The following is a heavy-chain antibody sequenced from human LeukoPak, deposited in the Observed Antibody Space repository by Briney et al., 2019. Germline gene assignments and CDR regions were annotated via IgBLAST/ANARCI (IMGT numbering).Heavy chain of an antibody. D-gene: IGHD6-13*01. J-gene: IGHJ4*02. CDR3: ARLSRAAAGR. CDR2: ISSSSSYI. Sequence: PGGSLGLSCAASGFTFSSYSMNWVRQAPGKGLEWVSSISSSSSYIYYADSVKGRFTISRDNAKNSLYLQMNSLRAEDTAVYYCARLSRAAAGRWGQGTLVTVSS. CDR1: GFTFSSYS. V-gene: IGHV3-21*01.